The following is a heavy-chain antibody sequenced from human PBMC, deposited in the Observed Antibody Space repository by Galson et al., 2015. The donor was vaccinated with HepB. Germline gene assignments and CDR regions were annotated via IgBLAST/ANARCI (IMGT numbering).Heavy chain of an antibody. CDR2: IIPFFATA. J-gene: IGHJ6*02. CDR3: AGNIVVVTAPPHHYGMDV. CDR1: GYTFTGYW. Sequence: SVKVSCKASGYTFTGYWMHWVRQAPGRGLEWMGGIIPFFATANYPQKFQGRVTITADKSTSTVYMELSRLTSEDTAVYYCAGNIVVVTAPPHHYGMDVWGLGTTVTVSS. V-gene: IGHV1-69*06. D-gene: IGHD2-21*02.